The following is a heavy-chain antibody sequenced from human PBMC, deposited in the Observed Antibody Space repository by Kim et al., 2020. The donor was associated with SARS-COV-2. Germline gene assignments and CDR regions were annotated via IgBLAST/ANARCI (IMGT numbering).Heavy chain of an antibody. D-gene: IGHD2-8*01. CDR3: ARCTTDHYYYYYGMDV. V-gene: IGHV4-31*02. Sequence: LKRRVNISVEKSKNQFSLKLSSVTAADTAVYYCARCTTDHYYYYYGMDVWGQGTTVTVSS. J-gene: IGHJ6*02.